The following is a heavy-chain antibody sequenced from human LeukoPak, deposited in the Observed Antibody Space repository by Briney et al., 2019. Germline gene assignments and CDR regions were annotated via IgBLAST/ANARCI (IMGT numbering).Heavy chain of an antibody. Sequence: GASVKVSCKASGYSFPSYGISWVRQAPGQGLEWLGWISAYNGNTNYVQRLQGRVTMTTDTSTSTAYMELRNLRSDDTAVYYCARDPGMRGSGNSLGDYWGQGTLVTVSS. CDR3: ARDPGMRGSGNSLGDY. D-gene: IGHD3-10*01. CDR2: ISAYNGNT. V-gene: IGHV1-18*01. CDR1: GYSFPSYG. J-gene: IGHJ4*02.